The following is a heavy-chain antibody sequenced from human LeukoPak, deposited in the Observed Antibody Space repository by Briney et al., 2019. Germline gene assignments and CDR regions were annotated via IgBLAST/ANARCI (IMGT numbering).Heavy chain of an antibody. CDR2: ISSSGSTI. V-gene: IGHV3-48*03. Sequence: PGGSLRLSCVASGFTFSSYEMNWVRQAPGKGLEWVSYISSSGSTIYYADSVKGRFTISRDNAKNSLYLLMNSLRAEDTAVYCCAREGGSRVVIYFDYWGQGTLVTVSS. D-gene: IGHD1-26*01. CDR1: GFTFSSYE. J-gene: IGHJ4*02. CDR3: AREGGSRVVIYFDY.